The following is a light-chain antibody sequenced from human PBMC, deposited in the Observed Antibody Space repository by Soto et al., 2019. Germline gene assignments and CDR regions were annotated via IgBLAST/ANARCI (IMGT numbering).Light chain of an antibody. CDR1: QSLLHSDGKTY. V-gene: IGKV2-29*03. CDR3: MQGIQLPWT. J-gene: IGKJ1*01. Sequence: DIVMTQTPLSLSVTPGQPASISCKSSQSLLHSDGKTYLDWYLQKPGQSPQLLIYEVSGRFSGVPDRFSGSGSGTDFTLKISRVEAEDVGIYYCMQGIQLPWTFGQGTKVEIK. CDR2: EVS.